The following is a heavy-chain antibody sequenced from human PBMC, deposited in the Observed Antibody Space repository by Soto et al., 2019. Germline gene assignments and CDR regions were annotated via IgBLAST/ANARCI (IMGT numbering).Heavy chain of an antibody. CDR3: ARDAASTLDH. Sequence: EVQLVESGGGLVTPGGSLRLSCAASGFTFKLYTMHWVRQAPGKGLEWVSFCTPSSSSISYADSVEGRFTISRDNARNSLYLQIHNLRAEDTAVYYCARDAASTLDHWGQGTLVTVSS. D-gene: IGHD1-26*01. CDR2: CTPSSSSI. V-gene: IGHV3-21*01. J-gene: IGHJ4*02. CDR1: GFTFKLYT.